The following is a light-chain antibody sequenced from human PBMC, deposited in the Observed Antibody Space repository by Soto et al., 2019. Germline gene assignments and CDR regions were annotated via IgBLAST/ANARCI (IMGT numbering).Light chain of an antibody. CDR2: DAS. V-gene: IGKV3-11*01. J-gene: IGKJ5*01. CDR1: QSVSSY. Sequence: EIALTQSPATLSLSPGERATLSCRASQSVSSYLAWYQQKPGQAPRLLLYDASNRATGIPARFSGSGSGTDFTLTINSLEPEDFAVYYCQQRSNWPSITFGQGTRLEIK. CDR3: QQRSNWPSIT.